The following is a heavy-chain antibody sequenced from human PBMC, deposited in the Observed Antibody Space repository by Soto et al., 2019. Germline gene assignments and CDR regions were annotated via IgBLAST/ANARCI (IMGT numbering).Heavy chain of an antibody. CDR2: FDPEDGET. V-gene: IGHV1-24*01. D-gene: IGHD2-2*01. CDR1: GYTLTELS. J-gene: IGHJ6*02. Sequence: ASVKVSCKVSGYTLTELSMHWVRQAPGKGLEWMGGFDPEDGETIYAQKFQGRVTMTEDTSTDTAYMELSSLRSEDTAVYYCATDLGGGGIVVPAAIYYYYYGMDVWGQGTTVTVSS. CDR3: ATDLGGGGIVVPAAIYYYYYGMDV.